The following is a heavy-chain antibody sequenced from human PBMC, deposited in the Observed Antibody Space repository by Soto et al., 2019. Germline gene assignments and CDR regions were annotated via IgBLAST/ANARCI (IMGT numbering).Heavy chain of an antibody. J-gene: IGHJ4*02. D-gene: IGHD1-26*01. V-gene: IGHV3-72*01. CDR2: IRNKANSYTT. CDR1: GFSFSDYY. CDR3: VRGHNSFDY. Sequence: VQLVESGGTLVQPGGSLRLSCAASGFSFSDYYMDWVRQAPGKGLEWVGRIRNKANSYTTEYAASVTGRFTISRDASKNSVHLQMNSLKSEDTAVYYCVRGHNSFDYWGQGTLVTVSS.